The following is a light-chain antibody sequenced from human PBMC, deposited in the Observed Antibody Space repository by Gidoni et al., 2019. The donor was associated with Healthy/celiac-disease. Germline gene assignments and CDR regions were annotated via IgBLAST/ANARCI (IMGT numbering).Light chain of an antibody. CDR3: QQYDNLPLT. CDR1: QDISNY. V-gene: IGKV1-33*01. J-gene: IGKJ4*01. Sequence: DIQMTQSPSSLSASVGDRVTIPCQASQDISNYLNWYQQKPGKAPKLLIYDESHLETGVPSRFSGRGSGTDFTFTISSLQPEDIATYYCQQYDNLPLTFGGGTKVEIK. CDR2: DES.